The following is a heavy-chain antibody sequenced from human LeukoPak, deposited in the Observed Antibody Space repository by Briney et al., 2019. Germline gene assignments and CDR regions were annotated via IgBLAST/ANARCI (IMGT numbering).Heavy chain of an antibody. V-gene: IGHV1-18*01. J-gene: IGHJ4*02. Sequence: ASVKVSCKASGYTFTSYGISWVRQAPGQGLEWMGWISAYNGNTNYAQKLQGRVTMTTDTSTSTDYMELRSLRSDDTVVYYCSSGDDYGDYFPSFDYWGQGTLVTVSS. CDR1: GYTFTSYG. CDR2: ISAYNGNT. CDR3: SSGDDYGDYFPSFDY. D-gene: IGHD4-17*01.